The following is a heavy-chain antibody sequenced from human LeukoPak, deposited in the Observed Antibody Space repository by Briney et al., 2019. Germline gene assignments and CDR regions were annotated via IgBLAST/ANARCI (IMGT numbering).Heavy chain of an antibody. J-gene: IGHJ4*02. Sequence: GGSLRLSCAASGFTFSSYWMHWVRQAPGKGLVWVSRINSDGSSTSYADSVKGRFTISRDNAKNTLYLQMNSLRAEDTAVYYCAKYSYRLPLGYWGQGTLVTVSS. CDR1: GFTFSSYW. CDR2: INSDGSST. V-gene: IGHV3-74*01. D-gene: IGHD2-15*01. CDR3: AKYSYRLPLGY.